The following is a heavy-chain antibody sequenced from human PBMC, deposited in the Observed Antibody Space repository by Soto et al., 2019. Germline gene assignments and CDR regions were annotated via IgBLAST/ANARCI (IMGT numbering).Heavy chain of an antibody. Sequence: QVQLVQSGAEVKKPGSSVKVSCKASGGTFSSYAISWVRQAPGQGLEWMGGIIPIFGTANYAQKFQGRVTITADESTSTAYMELSSLRSEDTAVYYCASPPQGENGSYYGWYFDLWGRGTLVTVSS. CDR3: ASPPQGENGSYYGWYFDL. CDR2: IIPIFGTA. V-gene: IGHV1-69*12. D-gene: IGHD1-26*01. CDR1: GGTFSSYA. J-gene: IGHJ2*01.